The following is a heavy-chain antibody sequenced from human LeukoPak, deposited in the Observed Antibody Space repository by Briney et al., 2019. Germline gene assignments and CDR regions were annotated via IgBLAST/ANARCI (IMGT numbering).Heavy chain of an antibody. CDR2: ISAYNGNT. CDR1: GYTFTGYY. Sequence: ASVKVSFKSSGYTFTGYYIHWVRQAPGQGLEWMGWISAYNGNTNYAQKLQGRVTMTTDTSTSTAYMELRSLRSDDTAVYYCARDSMRFSGGRWFDPWGQGTLVTVSS. CDR3: ARDSMRFSGGRWFDP. J-gene: IGHJ5*02. D-gene: IGHD3-10*01. V-gene: IGHV1-18*04.